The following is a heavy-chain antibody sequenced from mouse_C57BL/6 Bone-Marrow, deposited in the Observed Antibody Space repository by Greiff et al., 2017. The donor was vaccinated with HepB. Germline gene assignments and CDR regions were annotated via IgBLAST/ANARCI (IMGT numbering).Heavy chain of an antibody. D-gene: IGHD4-1*01. J-gene: IGHJ4*01. CDR3: TTSAYYLTGGLYAMDY. CDR1: GFNIKDDY. CDR2: IDPENGDT. V-gene: IGHV14-4*01. Sequence: VQLQQSGAELVRPGASVKLSCTASGFNIKDDYMHWVKQRPEQGLEWIGWIDPENGDTEYAYKFQGKATITADTSSNTAYLQLRSLTSEDTAVYYCTTSAYYLTGGLYAMDYWGQGTAVTVSS.